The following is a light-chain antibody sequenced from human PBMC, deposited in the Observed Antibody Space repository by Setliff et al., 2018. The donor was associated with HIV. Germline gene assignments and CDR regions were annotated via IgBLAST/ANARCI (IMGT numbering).Light chain of an antibody. CDR3: QQFNIYPLT. Sequence: AVQLTQSPSSLSASVGDRVTITCRASQGISSALAWYQQKPGKAPNLLIYDASILQSGVPSRFSGSGSGTDFTLTISSLQPEDFATYYCQQFNIYPLTFGGGTKV. J-gene: IGKJ4*02. CDR1: QGISSA. V-gene: IGKV1-13*02. CDR2: DAS.